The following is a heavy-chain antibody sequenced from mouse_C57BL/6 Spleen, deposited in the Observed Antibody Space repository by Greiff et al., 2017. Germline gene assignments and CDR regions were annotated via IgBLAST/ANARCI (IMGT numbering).Heavy chain of an antibody. CDR3: ARYGYGSSFPWFAY. D-gene: IGHD1-1*01. J-gene: IGHJ3*01. V-gene: IGHV1-69*01. CDR1: GYTFTSYW. Sequence: QVQLKQSGAELVMPGASVKLSCKASGYTFTSYWMHWVKQRPGQGLEWIGEIDPSDSYTNYNQKFKGKSTLTVDKSSSTAYMQLSSLTSEDSAVYYCARYGYGSSFPWFAYWGQGTLVTVSA. CDR2: IDPSDSYT.